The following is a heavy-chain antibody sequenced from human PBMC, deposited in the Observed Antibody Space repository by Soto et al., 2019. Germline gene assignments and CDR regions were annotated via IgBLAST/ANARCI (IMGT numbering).Heavy chain of an antibody. CDR3: ARVVENYDYIWGSYRSDASDI. J-gene: IGHJ3*02. V-gene: IGHV3-74*01. CDR1: GFTFSSYW. Sequence: GGSLRLSCAASGFTFSSYWMHWVRQAPGKGLVWVSRINSDGSSTSYADSVKGRFTISRDNAKNTLYLQMNSLRAEDTAVYYCARVVENYDYIWGSYRSDASDIWGQGTMVTVSS. D-gene: IGHD3-16*02. CDR2: INSDGSST.